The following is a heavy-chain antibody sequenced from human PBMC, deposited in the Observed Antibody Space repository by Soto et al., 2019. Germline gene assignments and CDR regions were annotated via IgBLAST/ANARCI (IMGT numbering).Heavy chain of an antibody. V-gene: IGHV3-11*05. J-gene: IGHJ4*02. CDR3: ARDSNPGV. CDR2: ISGSSSYI. Sequence: QLVESGGDLVKPGGSLRLSGAASGFTFSEYYMSWFRQAPGKGLEWVSYISGSSSYIDYADSVKGRFTISRDNAKKALYLQMNSLRAEDTAVYYCARDSNPGVWGQGTLVTVSS. CDR1: GFTFSEYY. D-gene: IGHD4-4*01.